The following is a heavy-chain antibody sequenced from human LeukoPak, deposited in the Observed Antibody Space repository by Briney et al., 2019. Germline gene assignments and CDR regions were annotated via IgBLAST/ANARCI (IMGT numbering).Heavy chain of an antibody. V-gene: IGHV4-39*07. D-gene: IGHD2-2*01. Sequence: SETLSLTCTVSGGSISSNSYYWGWIRQPPGKGLEWIGSIYYSGSTYHNPSLKSRVSISVDTSKNQFSLKLSSVTAADTAVYYCARYCSSTSCDRWGQGTLVTVSS. CDR2: IYYSGST. CDR1: GGSISSNSYY. J-gene: IGHJ5*02. CDR3: ARYCSSTSCDR.